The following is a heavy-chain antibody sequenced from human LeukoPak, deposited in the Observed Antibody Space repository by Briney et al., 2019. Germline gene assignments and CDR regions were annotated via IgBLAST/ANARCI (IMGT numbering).Heavy chain of an antibody. CDR1: GGSISSSSYY. CDR2: IYYSGST. J-gene: IGHJ4*02. Sequence: SETLSLTCTVSGGSISSSSYYRGWIRQPPGKGLEWIGSIYYSGSTYYNPSLKSRVTISVDTSKNQFALKLSSVTAADTAVYYCARLSYSGSYDYFDYWGQGTLVTVSS. V-gene: IGHV4-39*01. D-gene: IGHD1-26*01. CDR3: ARLSYSGSYDYFDY.